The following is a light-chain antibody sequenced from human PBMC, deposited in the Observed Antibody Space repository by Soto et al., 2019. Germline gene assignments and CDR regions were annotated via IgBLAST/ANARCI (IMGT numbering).Light chain of an antibody. CDR2: DAS. CDR1: QDIGNR. Sequence: DIQMTQSPSPLSASVGDRVTITCQASQDIGNRLNWYQQKPGKAPNFLIYDASNLETGVPSRFSGSGSGTHFTLTITSLQPEDVATYYCQHYENLPLTFGGGTKVEIK. CDR3: QHYENLPLT. V-gene: IGKV1-33*01. J-gene: IGKJ4*01.